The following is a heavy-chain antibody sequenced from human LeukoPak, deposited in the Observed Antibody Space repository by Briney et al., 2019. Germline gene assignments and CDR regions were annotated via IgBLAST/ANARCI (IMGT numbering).Heavy chain of an antibody. CDR1: GYTFTSYG. Sequence: GASVKVSCKASGYTFTSYGISWVRQAPGQGLEWMGWISAYNGSTNYAQKLQGRVTMTTDTSTSTAYMELRSLRSDDTAVYYCARDSTEYFDWLLYYDYWGQGTLVTVSS. CDR2: ISAYNGST. V-gene: IGHV1-18*01. J-gene: IGHJ4*02. D-gene: IGHD3-9*01. CDR3: ARDSTEYFDWLLYYDY.